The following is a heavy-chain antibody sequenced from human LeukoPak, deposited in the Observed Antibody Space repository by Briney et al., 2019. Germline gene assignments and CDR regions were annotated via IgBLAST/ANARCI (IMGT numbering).Heavy chain of an antibody. Sequence: PSETLSLTCTVSGGSISSSTYYWGWIRQAPGKGLEWIGSIYYSGSTYYNPSLKSRVTISVDTSKSQFSLKLSSVTAADTAVYYCARDGARYYDFWSGYYVAGDAIHETVGWFDPWGQGTLVTVSS. CDR2: IYYSGST. D-gene: IGHD3-3*01. J-gene: IGHJ5*02. V-gene: IGHV4-39*07. CDR3: ARDGARYYDFWSGYYVAGDAIHETVGWFDP. CDR1: GGSISSSTYY.